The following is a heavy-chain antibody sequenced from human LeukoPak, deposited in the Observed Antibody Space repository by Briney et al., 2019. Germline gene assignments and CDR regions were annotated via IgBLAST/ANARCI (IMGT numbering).Heavy chain of an antibody. V-gene: IGHV7-4-1*02. J-gene: IGHJ5*02. D-gene: IGHD3-10*01. CDR2: INTNTGNP. CDR3: ARDLLGYYYGSNWFDP. CDR1: GYTFTSYA. Sequence: GASVKVSCKASGYTFTSYAMNWVRQAPGQGLEWMGWINTNTGNPTYAQGFTGRFVFSLDTSVSTAYLQISSLKAEDTAVYYCARDLLGYYYGSNWFDPWGQGTLVTVSS.